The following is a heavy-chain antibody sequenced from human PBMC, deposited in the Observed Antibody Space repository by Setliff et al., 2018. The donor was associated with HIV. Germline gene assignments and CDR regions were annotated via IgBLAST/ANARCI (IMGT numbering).Heavy chain of an antibody. CDR1: GGSFSGYY. CDR3: ARPLSTSYNFWGDAFAI. D-gene: IGHD3-3*01. Sequence: PSETLSLTCTVYGGSFSGYYWSWIRQPPGMGLEWIGEINQSGSTNYNSSLKSRVTISVDTSKNQFSLKLSSVTAADTAVYYCARPLSTSYNFWGDAFAIWGQGTLVTVSS. V-gene: IGHV4-34*01. CDR2: INQSGST. J-gene: IGHJ3*02.